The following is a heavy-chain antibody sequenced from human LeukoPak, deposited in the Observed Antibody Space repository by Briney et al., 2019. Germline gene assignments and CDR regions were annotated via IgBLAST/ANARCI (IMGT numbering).Heavy chain of an antibody. CDR3: AKDSYSGVADY. Sequence: PGGSLRLSCAASGFSFSSHWMHWVRQAPGKGLEWVSGISGSGGSTYYADSVKGRFTVSRDNSKNTLYPQMNSLRAEDTAVYYCAKDSYSGVADYRGQGTLVTVSS. CDR1: GFSFSSHW. CDR2: ISGSGGST. D-gene: IGHD6-19*01. J-gene: IGHJ4*02. V-gene: IGHV3-23*01.